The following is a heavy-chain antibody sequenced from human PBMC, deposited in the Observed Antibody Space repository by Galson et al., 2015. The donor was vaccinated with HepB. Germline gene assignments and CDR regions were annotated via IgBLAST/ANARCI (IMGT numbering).Heavy chain of an antibody. Sequence: SLRLSCAASGFTFSSYSMNWVRQAPGKGLEWVSSISSSRSYIYYADSVKGRFTISRDNAKNSLYLQMNSLRAEDTAVYYCARSLVAGTTFWGQGTLVTVSS. CDR1: GFTFSSYS. CDR2: ISSSRSYI. CDR3: ARSLVAGTTF. V-gene: IGHV3-21*01. J-gene: IGHJ4*02. D-gene: IGHD6-19*01.